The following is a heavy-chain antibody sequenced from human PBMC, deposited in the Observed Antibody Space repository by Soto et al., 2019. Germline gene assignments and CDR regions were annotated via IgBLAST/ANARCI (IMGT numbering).Heavy chain of an antibody. J-gene: IGHJ5*02. Sequence: ASVKVSCKASGFRFTYYGITWVRQAPGQGLEWVGWISAHNGNTNYAQKLEGRVTMTTDTSTSTAYMELRSLGSDDTAVYYCARSYCSTSTCYSYWLDPWGQGTLVTVSS. D-gene: IGHD2-2*02. V-gene: IGHV1-18*04. CDR3: ARSYCSTSTCYSYWLDP. CDR1: GFRFTYYG. CDR2: ISAHNGNT.